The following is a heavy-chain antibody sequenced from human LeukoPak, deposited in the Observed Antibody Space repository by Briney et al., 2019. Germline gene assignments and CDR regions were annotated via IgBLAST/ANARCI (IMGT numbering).Heavy chain of an antibody. CDR1: GGSISSNSYY. CDR2: IYHSGST. D-gene: IGHD4-17*01. J-gene: IGHJ4*02. Sequence: SETLSLTCAVSGGSISSNSYYWGWIRQPPGKGLEWIGSIYHSGSTYYNPSLKSRVTISVDTSKNQFSLKLSSVTAADTAVYYCARDAATVTTWYYWGQGTLVTVSS. V-gene: IGHV4-39*07. CDR3: ARDAATVTTWYY.